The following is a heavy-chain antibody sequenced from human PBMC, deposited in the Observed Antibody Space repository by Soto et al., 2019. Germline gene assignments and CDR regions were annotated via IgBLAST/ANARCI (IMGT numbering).Heavy chain of an antibody. Sequence: QMLESAGGLVQPGGSLRLSCATSGFTFHSYAMCWVRQAPGKGLEWVSGISATGGSAWVSVISGTGGSTSYADTGRGLSTHTRDYYKSTLYLQMNNGSAEDAAVYYCAEGRQGGYNYFESWGQGTMVTVSS. J-gene: IGHJ4*02. CDR3: AEGRQGGYNYFES. CDR2: ISATGGSAWVSVISGTGGST. D-gene: IGHD5-18*01. V-gene: IGHV3-23*01. CDR1: GFTFHSYA.